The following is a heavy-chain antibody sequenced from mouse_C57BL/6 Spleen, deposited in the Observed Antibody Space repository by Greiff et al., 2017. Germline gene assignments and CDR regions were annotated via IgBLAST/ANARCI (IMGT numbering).Heavy chain of an antibody. D-gene: IGHD2-10*02. CDR3: ASRVWSPMDY. V-gene: IGHV1-26*01. J-gene: IGHJ4*01. CDR1: GYTFTDYY. Sequence: VQLQQSGPELVKPGASVKISCKASGYTFTDYYMNWVKQSHGKSLEWIGDINPNNGGTSYNQKFKGKATLTVDKSSSTVYLELRSLTSEDSAVYNGASRVWSPMDYWGQGTSVTVSS. CDR2: INPNNGGT.